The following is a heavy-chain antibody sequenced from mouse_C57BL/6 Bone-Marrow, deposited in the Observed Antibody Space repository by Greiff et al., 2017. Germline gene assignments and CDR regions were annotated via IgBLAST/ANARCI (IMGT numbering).Heavy chain of an antibody. J-gene: IGHJ3*02. D-gene: IGHD1-1*01. V-gene: IGHV5-4*01. Sequence: DVHLVESGGGFVKPGGSLKLSCAASGFTISSYAMSWVRQTPEKRLEWVATISDGGSYTYYPDNVKGRFTISRDKAKNNLYLQMSHLKSEDTTVYYYARGIYGGYWGQGTLVTVSA. CDR1: GFTISSYA. CDR3: ARGIYGGY. CDR2: ISDGGSYT.